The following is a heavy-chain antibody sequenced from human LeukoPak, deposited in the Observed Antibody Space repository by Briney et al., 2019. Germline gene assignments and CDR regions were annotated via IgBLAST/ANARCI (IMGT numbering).Heavy chain of an antibody. CDR3: ARWLGYCSGGSCFQQPYYFDY. CDR1: GYTFTSYG. D-gene: IGHD2-15*01. CDR2: ISAYNGNT. Sequence: GASVKVSCKASGYTFTSYGISWVRQAPGQGLEWMGWISAYNGNTNYAQKLQGRVTMTTDTSTSTAYMELRSLRSDDTAVYYCARWLGYCSGGSCFQQPYYFDYWGQGTLVTVSS. V-gene: IGHV1-18*01. J-gene: IGHJ4*02.